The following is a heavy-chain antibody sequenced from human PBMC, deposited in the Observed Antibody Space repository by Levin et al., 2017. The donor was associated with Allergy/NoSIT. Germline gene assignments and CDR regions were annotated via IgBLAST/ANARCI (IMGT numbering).Heavy chain of an antibody. D-gene: IGHD6-13*01. Sequence: SLKISCAASGFSFNDYTMHWVRQAPGKGLEWVSGISWNNDRVGYADSVKGRFTISRDNAKNSLHLQMNSLRTEDTALYYCARTTYSSSWYRGDFDYWGQGTLVTVSS. CDR1: GFSFNDYT. CDR3: ARTTYSSSWYRGDFDY. J-gene: IGHJ4*02. CDR2: ISWNNDRV. V-gene: IGHV3-9*01.